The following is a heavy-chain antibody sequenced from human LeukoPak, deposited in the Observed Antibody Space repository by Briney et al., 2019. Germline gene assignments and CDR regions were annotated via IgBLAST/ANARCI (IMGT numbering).Heavy chain of an antibody. Sequence: GMSLRLSCAASGFTLSENNVHWVRQAPGKGLEWVALISNDGNSKDYADSVKGRFTLSGDNSKTTVYLQMNSLRAEDTAVYYCARDLRYSGSYYGYWGQGTLVTVSS. J-gene: IGHJ4*02. CDR3: ARDLRYSGSYYGY. V-gene: IGHV3-30-3*01. CDR2: ISNDGNSK. CDR1: GFTLSENN. D-gene: IGHD1-26*01.